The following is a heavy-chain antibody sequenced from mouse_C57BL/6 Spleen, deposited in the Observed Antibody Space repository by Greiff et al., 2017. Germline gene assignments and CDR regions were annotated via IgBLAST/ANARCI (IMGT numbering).Heavy chain of an antibody. D-gene: IGHD1-1*01. J-gene: IGHJ4*01. CDR1: GFNIKDYY. Sequence: EVQLQQSGAELVRPGASVKLSCTASGFNIKDYYMHWVKQRPEQGLEWIGRIDPEDGDTEYAPKFPGKATMTADTSSNTAYLQLSSLTSEDTAVYYCTSNYGSPYAMDYWGQGTSVTVSS. V-gene: IGHV14-1*01. CDR2: IDPEDGDT. CDR3: TSNYGSPYAMDY.